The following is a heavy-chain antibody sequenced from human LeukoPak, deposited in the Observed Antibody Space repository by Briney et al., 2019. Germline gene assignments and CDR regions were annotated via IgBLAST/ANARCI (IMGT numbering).Heavy chain of an antibody. D-gene: IGHD3-9*01. Sequence: GGSLRLSCAASGFTFSSYALSWFRQAPGKGLEWVSYISSGSTYINYADSVKGRFTISRDNAKNSLYLQMNSLRAEDTALYYCVRATDTGSSSPDYWGQGTLVTVSS. CDR2: ISSGSTYI. CDR3: VRATDTGSSSPDY. CDR1: GFTFSSYA. V-gene: IGHV3-21*05. J-gene: IGHJ4*02.